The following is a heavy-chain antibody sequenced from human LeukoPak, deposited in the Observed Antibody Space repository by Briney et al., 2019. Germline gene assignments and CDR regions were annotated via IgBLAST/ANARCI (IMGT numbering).Heavy chain of an antibody. CDR3: AKATYSTSPGYYFDY. V-gene: IGHV3-9*01. CDR1: GFTFDDYA. J-gene: IGHJ4*02. D-gene: IGHD2-2*01. Sequence: GGSLRLSCAASGFTFDDYAMHWVRQAPGQGLEWISSISWNSGSIAYADSVKGRFTISRDNAKNSLYLQMNSLRAEDSAFYYCAKATYSTSPGYYFDYWGQGNLVTVSS. CDR2: ISWNSGSI.